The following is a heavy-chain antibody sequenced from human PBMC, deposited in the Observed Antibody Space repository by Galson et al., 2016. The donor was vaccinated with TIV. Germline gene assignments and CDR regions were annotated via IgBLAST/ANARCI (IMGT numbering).Heavy chain of an antibody. J-gene: IGHJ3*02. CDR2: IYYSGTT. Sequence: RSHCWNWVRQPPGKGLEWIGNIYYSGTTNYNPSLKSRVTISLDTSKNQFSLKLSSVTSADTAVYYCARSWGDDAFDKWGQGTMVTVSS. D-gene: IGHD3-16*01. CDR1: RSHC. V-gene: IGHV4-59*11. CDR3: ARSWGDDAFDK.